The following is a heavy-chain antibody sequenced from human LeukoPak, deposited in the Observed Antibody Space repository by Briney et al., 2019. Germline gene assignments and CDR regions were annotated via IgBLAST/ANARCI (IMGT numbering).Heavy chain of an antibody. D-gene: IGHD3-22*01. Sequence: GGSLRLSCAASGFTFISNGMHWVRQAPGKGLEWVAVISYDGSNKYYADSVKGRFTISRDNSKNTLYLQMNSLRAEDTAVYYCAKAPYYDSSGYSVDPWGQGTLVTVSS. CDR3: AKAPYYDSSGYSVDP. CDR2: ISYDGSNK. CDR1: GFTFISNG. V-gene: IGHV3-30*18. J-gene: IGHJ5*02.